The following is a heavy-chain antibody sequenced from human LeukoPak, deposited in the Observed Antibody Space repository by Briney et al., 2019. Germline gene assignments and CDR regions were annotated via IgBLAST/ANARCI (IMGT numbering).Heavy chain of an antibody. CDR3: ARQDIVVVPAAIQIYYYYYYMDV. Sequence: SETLSLTCAVYGGSFSGYYWSWIRQPPGKGLEWIGEINHSGSTNYNPSLKSRVTISVDTSKNQFSLKLSSVTAADTAVYYCARQDIVVVPAAIQIYYYYYYMDVWGKGTTVTVSS. CDR1: GGSFSGYY. V-gene: IGHV4-34*01. J-gene: IGHJ6*03. CDR2: INHSGST. D-gene: IGHD2-2*01.